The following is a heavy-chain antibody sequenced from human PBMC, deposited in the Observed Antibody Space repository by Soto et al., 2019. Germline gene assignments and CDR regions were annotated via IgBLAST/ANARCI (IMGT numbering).Heavy chain of an antibody. J-gene: IGHJ6*02. CDR3: ARDSASGVYYYGMDV. CDR1: GFTFSSYG. D-gene: IGHD2-8*01. CDR2: IWYDGSNK. V-gene: IGHV3-33*01. Sequence: GGSLRLSCAASGFTFSSYGMHWVRQAPGKGLEWVAVIWYDGSNKYYADSVKGRFTISRDNSKNTLYLQTNSLRAEDTAVYYCARDSASGVYYYGMDVWGQGTTVTVSS.